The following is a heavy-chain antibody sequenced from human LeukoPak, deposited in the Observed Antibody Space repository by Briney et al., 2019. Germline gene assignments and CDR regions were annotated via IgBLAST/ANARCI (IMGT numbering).Heavy chain of an antibody. V-gene: IGHV3-21*01. CDR3: ARVGGHCTSTSCPQPDY. J-gene: IGHJ4*02. Sequence: GGSLRLSCAASGFTFSSYYMDWVRQAPGKGLEWVSFIDSSSRYIYQADSVKGRFTISRDNAKSSVFLQKNSLRAEDTAVYYCARVGGHCTSTSCPQPDYWGQGTLVTISS. D-gene: IGHD2-2*01. CDR2: IDSSSRYI. CDR1: GFTFSSYY.